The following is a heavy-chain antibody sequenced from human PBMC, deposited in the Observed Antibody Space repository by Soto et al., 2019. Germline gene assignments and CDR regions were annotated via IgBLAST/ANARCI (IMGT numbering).Heavy chain of an antibody. Sequence: SETPSLTCTVSGGSISSGGYYWSWIRQHPGKGLEWIGYIYYSGSTYYNPSLKSRVTISVDTSKNQFSLKLSSVTAADTAVYYCARRIGTNWFDPWGQGTLVTVSS. V-gene: IGHV4-31*03. D-gene: IGHD2-15*01. CDR3: ARRIGTNWFDP. CDR2: IYYSGST. CDR1: GGSISSGGYY. J-gene: IGHJ5*02.